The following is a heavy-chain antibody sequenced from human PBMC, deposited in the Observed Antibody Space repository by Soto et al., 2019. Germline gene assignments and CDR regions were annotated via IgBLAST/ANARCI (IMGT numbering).Heavy chain of an antibody. D-gene: IGHD3-16*02. J-gene: IGHJ6*02. CDR1: GITFRSRA. CDR2: ISSRSSHI. V-gene: IGHV3-21*01. Sequence: PGGSLRLSCVASGITFRSRAMNWVRQAPGKGLEWVSSISSRSSHIYYVDSVKGRFTISRDNAKNSLYLQMNSLRVEDTALYYCARDRVMTFGEIIVVGTNLDVWGQGTTVTVSS. CDR3: ARDRVMTFGEIIVVGTNLDV.